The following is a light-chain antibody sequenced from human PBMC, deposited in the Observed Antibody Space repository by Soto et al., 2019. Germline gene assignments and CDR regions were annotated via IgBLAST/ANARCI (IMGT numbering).Light chain of an antibody. V-gene: IGKV3-20*01. CDR1: QSVSTNY. CDR2: GAS. CDR3: QQYGTSPLT. Sequence: EIVLTQSPGTLSLSPGERATLACRASQSVSTNYLAWYQQKPGQAPRLLIYGASSRATGIPDRFSGSGSGTGGHPALYRLAPEDFAVYYCQQYGTSPLTFGPGTKVDIK. J-gene: IGKJ3*01.